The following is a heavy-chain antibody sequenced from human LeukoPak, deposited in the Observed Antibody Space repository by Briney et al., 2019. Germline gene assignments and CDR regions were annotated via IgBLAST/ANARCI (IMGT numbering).Heavy chain of an antibody. J-gene: IGHJ3*02. D-gene: IGHD3-10*01. CDR1: GYTLTELS. V-gene: IGHV1-24*01. CDR2: FDPEDGET. CDR3: ATVTSHQFGDAFDI. Sequence: ASVKVSCKVSGYTLTELSMHWVRQAPGKGLEWMGGFDPEDGETIYAQKFQGRVTMTEDTSTDTAYMELSSLRSEDTAVYYCATVTSHQFGDAFDIWGQGTMVTVPS.